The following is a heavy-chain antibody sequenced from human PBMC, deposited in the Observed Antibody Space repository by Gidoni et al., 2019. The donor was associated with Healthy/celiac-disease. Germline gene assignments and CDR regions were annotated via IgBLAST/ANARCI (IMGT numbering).Heavy chain of an antibody. J-gene: IGHJ4*02. V-gene: IGHV3-23*01. D-gene: IGHD3-3*01. CDR1: GFPFSSYA. CDR3: AVRNDFWSGYYGY. CDR2: ISGSGGST. Sequence: EVQLLESGGGLVQPGGSLRLSCAASGFPFSSYAMSWVRQAPGKGLEWVSAISGSGGSTYYADSVKGRFTISRDNSKNTLYLQMNSLRAEDTAVYYYAVRNDFWSGYYGYWGQGTLVTVSS.